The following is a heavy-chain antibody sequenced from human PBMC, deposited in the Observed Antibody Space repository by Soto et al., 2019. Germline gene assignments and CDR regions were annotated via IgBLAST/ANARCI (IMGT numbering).Heavy chain of an antibody. J-gene: IGHJ3*02. CDR2: IIPILGIA. CDR1: GGTFSSYT. Sequence: QVQLVQSGAEVKKPGSSVKVSCKASGGTFSSYTISWVRQAPGQGLEWMGRIIPILGIANYAQKFQGRVTITADKSTSTAYMELSSLRSEDTAVYYCARGLVAVVAATTLNDSPGGIWGQGTMVTVSS. D-gene: IGHD2-15*01. V-gene: IGHV1-69*02. CDR3: ARGLVAVVAATTLNDSPGGI.